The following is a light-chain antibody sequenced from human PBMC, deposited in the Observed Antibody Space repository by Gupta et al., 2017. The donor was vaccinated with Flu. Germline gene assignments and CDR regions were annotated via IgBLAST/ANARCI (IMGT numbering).Light chain of an antibody. CDR1: QSVSSY. V-gene: IGKV3-11*01. CDR3: QQRSNWLFT. CDR2: DAS. J-gene: IGKJ3*01. Sequence: IVFTQSPATLSLSPGERATLSCRASQSVSSYLAWYQQKPGQAPRLLIYDASNRATGIPARFSGSGSGTDFTLTISSLEPEDFAVYYCQQRSNWLFTFGHGTKVDIK.